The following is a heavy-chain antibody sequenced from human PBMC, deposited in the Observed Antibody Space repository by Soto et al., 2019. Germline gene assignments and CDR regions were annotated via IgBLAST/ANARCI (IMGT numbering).Heavy chain of an antibody. CDR2: FDPEDGET. V-gene: IGHV1-24*01. J-gene: IGHJ5*02. CDR3: AFMVRGAPNWFDP. Sequence: ASVKVSCQVSGYTLTDLSMHLVRQAPGKGLEWMGGFDPEDGETIYAQKFQGRVTMTEDTSTDTAYMELSSLRSEDTAVYYCAFMVRGAPNWFDPWGQGTLVTVSS. CDR1: GYTLTDLS. D-gene: IGHD3-10*01.